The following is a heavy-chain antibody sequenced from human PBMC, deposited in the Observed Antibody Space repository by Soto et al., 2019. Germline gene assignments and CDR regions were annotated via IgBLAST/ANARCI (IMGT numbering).Heavy chain of an antibody. CDR1: GYTFTSYA. V-gene: IGHV1-3*01. J-gene: IGHJ4*02. CDR3: AKGAYGSEIYHPLAS. Sequence: ASVKVSCKASGYTFTSYAMHWVRQAPGQRLEWMGWINAGNGNTKYSQKFQGRVTITRDTSASTAYMELSSLRSEDTAVYYCAKGAYGSEIYHPLASWGQGTLVTVSS. CDR2: INAGNGNT. D-gene: IGHD3-10*01.